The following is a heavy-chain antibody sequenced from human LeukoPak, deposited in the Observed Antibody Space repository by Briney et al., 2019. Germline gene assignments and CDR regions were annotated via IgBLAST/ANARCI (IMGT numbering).Heavy chain of an antibody. D-gene: IGHD4-23*01. Sequence: PSETLSLTCTVSGGSISSYYWSWIRQPPGKGLEWIGYIYYSGSTNYNPSLKSRVTISVDTSKNQFSLKLSSVTAADTAVYYCARGPGGYSDYWGQGTLVTVSS. CDR3: ARGPGGYSDY. CDR2: IYYSGST. J-gene: IGHJ4*01. V-gene: IGHV4-59*01. CDR1: GGSISSYY.